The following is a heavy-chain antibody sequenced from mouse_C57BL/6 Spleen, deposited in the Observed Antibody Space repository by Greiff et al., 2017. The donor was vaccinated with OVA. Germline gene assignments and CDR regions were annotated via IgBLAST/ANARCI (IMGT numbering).Heavy chain of an antibody. D-gene: IGHD2-12*01. CDR1: GYTFTRYW. J-gene: IGHJ2*01. CDR2: LSPGSGST. Sequence: QVQLKQPGAELVKPGASVKLSCQASGYTFTRYWITWVKQRPGQGLACLFSLSPGSGSTNYNENFKSKATLTVDTSSSTAYMQLSSLTSEDSAVYYCARRAYYSYYFDYWGQGTTLTVSS. V-gene: IGHV1-55*01. CDR3: ARRAYYSYYFDY.